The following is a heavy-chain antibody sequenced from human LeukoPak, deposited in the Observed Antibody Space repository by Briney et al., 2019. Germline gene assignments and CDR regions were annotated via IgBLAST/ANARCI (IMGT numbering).Heavy chain of an antibody. Sequence: PGGSLRLSCAASGFTFSSYAMHWVRQAPGKGLEWVAVISYDGSNKYYADSVKSRFTISRDNSKNTLYLQMNSLRAEDTAVYYCARDGVAGNFDYWGQGTLVTVSS. CDR1: GFTFSSYA. V-gene: IGHV3-30*04. D-gene: IGHD6-19*01. J-gene: IGHJ4*02. CDR3: ARDGVAGNFDY. CDR2: ISYDGSNK.